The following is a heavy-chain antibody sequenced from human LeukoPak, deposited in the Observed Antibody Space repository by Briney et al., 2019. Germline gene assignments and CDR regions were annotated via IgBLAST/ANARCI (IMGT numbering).Heavy chain of an antibody. CDR2: ISYDGSNK. CDR1: GFTFSSYA. D-gene: IGHD3-22*01. Sequence: GGSLRLSSAASGFTFSSYAMHWVRQAPGKGLEWVAVISYDGSNKYYADSVKGRFTISRDNSKNTLYLQMNSLRAEDTAVYYCARGLYYYYDSSVYPAGYWGQGTLVTVSS. V-gene: IGHV3-30*04. CDR3: ARGLYYYYDSSVYPAGY. J-gene: IGHJ4*02.